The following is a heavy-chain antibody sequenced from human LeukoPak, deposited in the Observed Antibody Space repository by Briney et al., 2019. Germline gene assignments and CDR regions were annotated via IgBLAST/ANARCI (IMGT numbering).Heavy chain of an antibody. CDR2: ITYDGSSK. CDR3: AKDVSSAWPRAHFDC. D-gene: IGHD6-19*01. Sequence: QPGGSLRLSCAASGFTFRTYGMHWVRQAPGKGLEWVAVITYDGSSKYYADSVKGRFAISRDNSKNTLYLQMNSLRAEDTALYYCAKDVSSAWPRAHFDCWGQGTLVTVSS. V-gene: IGHV3-30*18. J-gene: IGHJ4*02. CDR1: GFTFRTYG.